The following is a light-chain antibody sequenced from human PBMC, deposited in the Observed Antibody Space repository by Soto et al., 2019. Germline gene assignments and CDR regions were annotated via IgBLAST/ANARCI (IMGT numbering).Light chain of an antibody. J-gene: IGKJ4*01. V-gene: IGKV1-5*03. CDR3: QQYISVSLLT. CDR1: QSISNW. CDR2: RAS. Sequence: DIQMTQSPSTLSASVGDRVTITCRASQSISNWLAWYQQKPGKAPKLLIYRASTLESGVPSRFSGSGSGTEFTLTISSLQPDDSSTYYCQQYISVSLLTFGGGTKVDIK.